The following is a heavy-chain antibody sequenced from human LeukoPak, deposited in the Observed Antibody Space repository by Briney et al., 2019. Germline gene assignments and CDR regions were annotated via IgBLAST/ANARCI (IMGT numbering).Heavy chain of an antibody. J-gene: IGHJ6*02. V-gene: IGHV3-21*01. CDR1: GFTVSSNY. CDR2: IGRSGGYI. D-gene: IGHD2-2*01. CDR3: ARRPDCSSTDCYGMDV. Sequence: GGSLRLSCAASGFTVSSNYMNGVRQTPGKGLEWVSSIGRSGGYINYADSVKGRFTISRDNAKNSLYLQMNSLRAEDTAVYYCARRPDCSSTDCYGMDVWGQGTTVTVSS.